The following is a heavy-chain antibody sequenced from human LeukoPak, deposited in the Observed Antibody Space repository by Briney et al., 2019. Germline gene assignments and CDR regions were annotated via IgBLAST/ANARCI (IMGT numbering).Heavy chain of an antibody. CDR1: GYTFTGYY. CDR2: INPNSGGT. Sequence: ASVKVSSKASGYTFTGYYMHWVRQAPGQGLGWMGRINPNSGGTNYAQKFQGRVTMTRDTSISTAYMKLSRLRSDDTAVYYCATNPRSDSAAAGLPIDYWGQGTLVTVSS. V-gene: IGHV1-2*06. D-gene: IGHD6-13*01. J-gene: IGHJ4*02. CDR3: ATNPRSDSAAAGLPIDY.